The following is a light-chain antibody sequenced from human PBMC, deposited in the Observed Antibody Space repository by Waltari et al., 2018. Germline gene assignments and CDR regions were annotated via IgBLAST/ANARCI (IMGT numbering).Light chain of an antibody. J-gene: IGKJ5*01. CDR2: GAS. CDR3: QQYASPPIT. CDR1: QNDGNNY. V-gene: IGKV3-20*01. Sequence: EILLTQSPGTLSLSPGERATLSCRASQNDGNNYLGWYQQKPGQAPRLLIFGASNRATGIPDRFSGSGSGTDFTLTISRLEPEDFAVYFCQQYASPPITFGQGTRLE.